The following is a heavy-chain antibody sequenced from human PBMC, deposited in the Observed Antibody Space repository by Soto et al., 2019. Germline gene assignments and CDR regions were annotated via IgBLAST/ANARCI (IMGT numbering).Heavy chain of an antibody. V-gene: IGHV4-30-4*01. J-gene: IGHJ5*02. Sequence: PLETLSLTCTVSGGSISSGDYYWSWIRQPPGKGLEWIGYIFYSGSTYYNPSLKSRVTISVDTSKNQFSLKLSSVTAADTGVYYCARYGGYEGLRFDPWGQGTLVTVSS. CDR2: IFYSGST. CDR3: ARYGGYEGLRFDP. CDR1: GGSISSGDYY. D-gene: IGHD5-12*01.